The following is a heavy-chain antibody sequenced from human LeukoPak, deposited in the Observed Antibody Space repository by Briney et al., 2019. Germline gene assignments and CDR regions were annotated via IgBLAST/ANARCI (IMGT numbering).Heavy chain of an antibody. J-gene: IGHJ3*02. CDR2: IYYSGST. CDR1: GGSISSYY. V-gene: IGHV4-59*08. Sequence: KPSETLSLTCTVSGGSISSYYWSWIRQPPGKGLEWIGYIYYSGSTNYNPSLKSRVTISVDTSKNQFSLELSSVTAADTAVYYCARGDYYDSSGWRPHDAFDIWGQGTIVTVSP. CDR3: ARGDYYDSSGWRPHDAFDI. D-gene: IGHD3-22*01.